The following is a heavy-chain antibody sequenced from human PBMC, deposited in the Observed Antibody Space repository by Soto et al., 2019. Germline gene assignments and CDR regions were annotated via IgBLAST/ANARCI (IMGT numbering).Heavy chain of an antibody. D-gene: IGHD2-8*01. Sequence: EVQLVESGGGLVQPGGSLRLSCAASGFTVSSNYMTWVRQAPGKGLEWVSVIYSDGSTYYADSVKGRFTISTDNSKNTLHLQVNSLRAEDTAVYYCARDRWFNAGSTIWASPAYYGMDVWGQGTTVTVS. V-gene: IGHV3-66*01. CDR2: IYSDGST. CDR3: ARDRWFNAGSTIWASPAYYGMDV. J-gene: IGHJ6*02. CDR1: GFTVSSNY.